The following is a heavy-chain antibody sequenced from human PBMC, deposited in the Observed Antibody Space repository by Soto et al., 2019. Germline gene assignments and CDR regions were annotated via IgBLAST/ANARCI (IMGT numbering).Heavy chain of an antibody. CDR1: GFSLSTSGVG. CDR3: AHSLIPNWGSRGAFDY. J-gene: IGHJ4*02. V-gene: IGHV2-5*02. CDR2: IYWDDDK. Sequence: QITLKESGPTLVKPTQTLTLTCTFSGFSLSTSGVGVGWIRQPPGKALEWLALIYWDDDKRYSPSLKSRLTITXATXKXPVVLTMTNMDPVDTATYYCAHSLIPNWGSRGAFDYWGQGTLVTVSS. D-gene: IGHD7-27*01.